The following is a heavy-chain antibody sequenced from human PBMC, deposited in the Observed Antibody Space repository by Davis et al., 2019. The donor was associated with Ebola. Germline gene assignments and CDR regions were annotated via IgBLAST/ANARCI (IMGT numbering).Heavy chain of an antibody. J-gene: IGHJ6*02. CDR3: ARGQYAMDI. CDR1: SAFIFSQSW. CDR2: INSDENEI. V-gene: IGHV3-7*04. Sequence: PGGSLRLSCVGSSAFIFSQSWMTWVRQAPGKGLEWVASINSDENEIYYADSMKGRFAISRDHAESTLYLQMHSLTAEDTALYYCARGQYAMDIWGQGSTVTVSS.